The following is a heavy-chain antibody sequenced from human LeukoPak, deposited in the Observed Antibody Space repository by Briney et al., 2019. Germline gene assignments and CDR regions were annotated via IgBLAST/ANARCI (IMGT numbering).Heavy chain of an antibody. D-gene: IGHD5-12*01. J-gene: IGHJ4*02. CDR3: ASDPTGYSGYDLGY. Sequence: EASVTVSCKASGGTFSSYAISWVRQAPGPWLEWMGRIIPIFGTANYAQKFQGRVTLTADKSTSTAYMELSSLRSEDTAVYYCASDPTGYSGYDLGYWGQGTLVTVSS. CDR1: GGTFSSYA. V-gene: IGHV1-69*06. CDR2: IIPIFGTA.